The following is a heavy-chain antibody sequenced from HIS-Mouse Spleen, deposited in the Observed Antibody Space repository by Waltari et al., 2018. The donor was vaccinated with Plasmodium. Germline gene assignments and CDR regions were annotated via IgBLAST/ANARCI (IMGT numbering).Heavy chain of an antibody. CDR3: ARGRVVVRGVIDY. Sequence: QVQLVESGGGVVQPGRSLRLSCAASGFTFSSYAMHWVSQAPGKGLGWVAVIAYDGSNKYYADSVKGRFTISRDNSKNTLYLQMNSLTAEDTAVYYCARGRVVVRGVIDYWGQGTLVTVSS. D-gene: IGHD3-10*01. J-gene: IGHJ4*02. CDR1: GFTFSSYA. V-gene: IGHV3-30*04. CDR2: IAYDGSNK.